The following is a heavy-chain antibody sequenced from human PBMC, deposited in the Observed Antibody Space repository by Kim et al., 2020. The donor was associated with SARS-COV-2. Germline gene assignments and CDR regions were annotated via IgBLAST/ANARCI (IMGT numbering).Heavy chain of an antibody. CDR3: ARSRGRENWFDP. D-gene: IGHD3-10*01. V-gene: IGHV5-51*01. Sequence: YSPSFQGQVTISADKSISTAYLQWSSLKASDTAMYYCARSRGRENWFDPWGQGTLVTVSS. J-gene: IGHJ5*02.